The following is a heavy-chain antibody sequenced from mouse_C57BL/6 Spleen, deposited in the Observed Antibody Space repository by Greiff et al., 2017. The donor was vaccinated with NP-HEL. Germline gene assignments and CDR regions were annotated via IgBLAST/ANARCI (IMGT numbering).Heavy chain of an antibody. Sequence: EVQGVESGGDLVKPGGSLKLSCAASGFTFSSYGMSWVRQTPDKRLEWVATISSGGSYTYYPDSVKGRFTISRDNAKNTLYLQMSSLKSEDTAMYYCARGRVITTALDVWGTGTTVTVSS. CDR3: ARGRVITTALDV. CDR1: GFTFSSYG. CDR2: ISSGGSYT. D-gene: IGHD1-1*01. V-gene: IGHV5-6*01. J-gene: IGHJ1*03.